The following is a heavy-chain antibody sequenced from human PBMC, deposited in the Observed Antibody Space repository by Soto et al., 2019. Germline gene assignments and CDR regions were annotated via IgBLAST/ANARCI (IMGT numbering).Heavy chain of an antibody. J-gene: IGHJ4*02. CDR1: GYIFTNYA. V-gene: IGHV1-3*01. D-gene: IGHD1-1*01. CDR2: IDAANGKT. Sequence: QVQLVQSGAEMKKPGASVKFSCKTSGYIFTNYAIHWVRQAPGQSLEWLGWIDAANGKTEFSQMFQGRVTLTRDTSASTAYMELSSLTSEDTAVYYCARVRTVQLERRGAPDYWGQGTLVTVSS. CDR3: ARVRTVQLERRGAPDY.